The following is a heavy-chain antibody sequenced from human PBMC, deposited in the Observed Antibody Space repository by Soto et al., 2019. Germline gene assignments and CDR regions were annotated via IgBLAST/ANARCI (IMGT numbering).Heavy chain of an antibody. D-gene: IGHD1-26*01. Sequence: EVQLLESGGGMVQPGGSLRLSCAASGFTFSNYAMNWVRQAPGKGLEWVSVISGSGDSTYYADSVKGRFTISRDNSKNKLYLQMNSLRAEDTAIYYCARRGSGSYYDYWGQGTLVTVSS. J-gene: IGHJ4*02. CDR3: ARRGSGSYYDY. CDR2: ISGSGDST. CDR1: GFTFSNYA. V-gene: IGHV3-23*01.